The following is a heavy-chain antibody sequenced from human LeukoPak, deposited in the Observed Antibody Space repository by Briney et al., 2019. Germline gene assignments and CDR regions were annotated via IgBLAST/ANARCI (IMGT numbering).Heavy chain of an antibody. D-gene: IGHD4-17*01. V-gene: IGHV4-39*01. CDR3: ARRTATVTLDY. J-gene: IGHJ4*02. CDR1: GGSISSSSYY. CDR2: TYYSGST. Sequence: PSETLSLTCTVSGGSISSSSYYWGWIRQPPGKGLEWIGSTYYSGSTYYNPSLKSRVTISVDTSKNQFSLKLSSVTAADTAVYYCARRTATVTLDYWGQETLVTVSS.